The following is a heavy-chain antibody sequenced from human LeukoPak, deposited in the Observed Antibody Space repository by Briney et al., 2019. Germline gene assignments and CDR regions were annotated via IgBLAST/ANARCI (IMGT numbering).Heavy chain of an antibody. J-gene: IGHJ6*04. CDR1: GGSISNYY. D-gene: IGHD5-18*01. CDR3: ARDRGYSYGYGMDV. CDR2: IYYSGST. V-gene: IGHV4-59*12. Sequence: SETLSLTCTVSGGSISNYYWNWFRQPPGKGLERIGYIYYSGSTNYNPSLKSRITISVDTSKNQFSLKLSSVTAADTAVYYCARDRGYSYGYGMDVWGKGTTVTVSS.